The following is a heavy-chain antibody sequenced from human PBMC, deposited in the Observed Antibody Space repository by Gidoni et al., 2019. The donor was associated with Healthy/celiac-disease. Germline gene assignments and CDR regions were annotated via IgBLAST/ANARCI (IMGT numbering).Heavy chain of an antibody. CDR1: GFTCRRYW. V-gene: IGHV3-7*01. J-gene: IGHJ4*02. D-gene: IGHD3-3*01. CDR3: ARGDFWSGYHFDY. CDR2: IKKDGSEK. Sequence: EVQLVESGGGLVQPGGSLRISGEASGFTCRRYWMSWVRQAPGKGLEWVANIKKDGSEKYYVDSVKGRFTISRDNAKNSLYLQMNSLRAEDTAVYYCARGDFWSGYHFDYWGQGTLVTVSS.